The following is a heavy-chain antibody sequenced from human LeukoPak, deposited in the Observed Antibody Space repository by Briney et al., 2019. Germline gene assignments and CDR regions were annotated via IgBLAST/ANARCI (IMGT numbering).Heavy chain of an antibody. CDR1: GGSFSGYY. CDR3: ARRVGRYFGERAYYYNYMDV. Sequence: SETLSLTCAVYGGSFSGYYWSWIRQPPGKGLEWIGEINHSGRTKYNPSLKSRVTISVDTSKNQFSLKLSSVTAADTAVYYCARRVGRYFGERAYYYNYMDVWGKGTTVTVSS. V-gene: IGHV4-34*01. D-gene: IGHD3-10*01. J-gene: IGHJ6*03. CDR2: INHSGRT.